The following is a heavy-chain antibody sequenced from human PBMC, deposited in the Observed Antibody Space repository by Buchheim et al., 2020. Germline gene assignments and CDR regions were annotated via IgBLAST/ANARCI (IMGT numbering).Heavy chain of an antibody. D-gene: IGHD2-21*01. CDR1: GFTFSSFE. CDR2: VGRSGDNI. CDR3: ARDLRDAGGGVYFDY. Sequence: EVQLVESGGGLVQPGGSLKLSCAASGFTFSSFEMNWVRQAPGKGLEWVAYVGRSGDNIHYADSVKGQFTISRDNAKSSLYLQMNSLRAEDTAVYFCARDLRDAGGGVYFDYWGQGAL. V-gene: IGHV3-48*03. J-gene: IGHJ4*02.